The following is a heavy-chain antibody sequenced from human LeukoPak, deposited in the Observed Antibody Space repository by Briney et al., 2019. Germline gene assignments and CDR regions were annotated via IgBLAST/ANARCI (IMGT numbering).Heavy chain of an antibody. CDR2: ISSSSGTI. V-gene: IGHV3-48*02. J-gene: IGHJ4*02. Sequence: PGGSLRLSCAASGFTFSSYAMGWVRQAPGKALEWVSYISSSSGTIYYADSVKGRFTISRDNAKNSLFLQMNSLRDEDTAVYYCASGLHGGKDNWGQGTLVTVSS. D-gene: IGHD4-23*01. CDR3: ASGLHGGKDN. CDR1: GFTFSSYA.